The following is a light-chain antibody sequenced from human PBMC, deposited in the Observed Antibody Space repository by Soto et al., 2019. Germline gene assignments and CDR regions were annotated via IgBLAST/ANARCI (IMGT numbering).Light chain of an antibody. J-gene: IGKJ3*01. CDR2: EAS. Sequence: DIQMTQSPSSLSASVGDRVTMTCRASQSISIYLNWCQQKPGKAPKLLIYEASNLQSGVPSRFSGSGSGTDFALTIDSLQPEDVATYYCQQSYSTPPIAFGPGTKVDIK. CDR1: QSISIY. V-gene: IGKV1-39*01. CDR3: QQSYSTPPIA.